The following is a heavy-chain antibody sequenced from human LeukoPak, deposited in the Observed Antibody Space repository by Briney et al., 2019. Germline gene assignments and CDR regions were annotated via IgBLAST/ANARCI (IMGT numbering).Heavy chain of an antibody. Sequence: GGSLRLSCAASGFTFSSYAMSWVRQAPGKGLEWVSALSGSGGSTYYADSVKGRFTISRDNSKNTLYLQMNSLRAEDTAVYYCAKDRDPGRYYYYMDVWGKGTTVTVSS. J-gene: IGHJ6*03. V-gene: IGHV3-23*01. D-gene: IGHD3-10*01. CDR1: GFTFSSYA. CDR2: LSGSGGST. CDR3: AKDRDPGRYYYYMDV.